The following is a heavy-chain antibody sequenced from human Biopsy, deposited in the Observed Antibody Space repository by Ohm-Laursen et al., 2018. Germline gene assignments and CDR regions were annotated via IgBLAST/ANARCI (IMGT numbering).Heavy chain of an antibody. V-gene: IGHV4-4*07. J-gene: IGHJ6*02. D-gene: IGHD3-22*01. CDR3: VRGVDYYDPYHYYALDV. CDR2: LSGRGST. CDR1: RGSINSYL. Sequence: TLSLTCTVSRGSINSYLWNWIRQPAGKGLEWIGRLSGRGSTNYNPSLRSRVYMSVDTSKNQFSLKVRSVTAADTAVYYCVRGVDYYDPYHYYALDVWGQGTTVTVSS.